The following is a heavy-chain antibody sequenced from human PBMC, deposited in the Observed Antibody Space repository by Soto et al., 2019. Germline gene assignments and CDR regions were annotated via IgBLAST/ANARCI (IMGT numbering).Heavy chain of an antibody. CDR2: ISGSGGST. V-gene: IGHV3-23*01. Sequence: PGGSLRLSCAASGFTFSSYAMSWVRQAPGKGLEWVSAISGSGGSTYYADSVKGRFTISRDNSKNTLYLQMNSLRAEDTAVYYCAKDRVYYGSGSYYYYFDYWGQGTLVTVSS. J-gene: IGHJ4*02. CDR1: GFTFSSYA. CDR3: AKDRVYYGSGSYYYYFDY. D-gene: IGHD3-10*01.